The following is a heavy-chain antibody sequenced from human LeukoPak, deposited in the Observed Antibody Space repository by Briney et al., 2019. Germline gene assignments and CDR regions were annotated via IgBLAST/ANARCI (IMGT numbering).Heavy chain of an antibody. J-gene: IGHJ5*02. CDR2: IRYDGSNK. V-gene: IGHV3-30*02. CDR1: GFTFSSYG. D-gene: IGHD3-10*01. CDR3: AKGDDYYGSGANWFDP. Sequence: GGSLRLSCAASGFTFSSYGMHWVRQAPGKGLEWVAFIRYDGSNKYYADSVKGRFIISRDNSKNTLYLQMNSLRAEDTAVYYCAKGDDYYGSGANWFDPWGQGTLVTVSS.